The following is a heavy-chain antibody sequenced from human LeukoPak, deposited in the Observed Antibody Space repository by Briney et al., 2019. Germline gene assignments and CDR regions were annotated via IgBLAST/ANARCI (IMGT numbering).Heavy chain of an antibody. CDR2: IIATGGTA. J-gene: IGHJ5*02. CDR3: ASSTSCDGYWFDP. D-gene: IGHD2-2*01. V-gene: IGHV1-69*05. CDR1: GGTFSSYG. Sequence: AVTVSCKASGGTFSSYGNSLVRLAPGPGLEWVGSIIATGGTAHYAHTLKGRVTITTDESTSTAYMQMSSLRSEDTAVYYCASSTSCDGYWFDPWGQGTLVTVSS.